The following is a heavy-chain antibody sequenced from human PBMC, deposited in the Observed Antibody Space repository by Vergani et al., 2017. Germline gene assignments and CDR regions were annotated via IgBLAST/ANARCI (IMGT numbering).Heavy chain of an antibody. D-gene: IGHD3-10*01. J-gene: IGHJ4*02. Sequence: EVQLVQSGAEVKKPGESLKISCKGSGYSFTSYWIGWVRPMPGKGLEWMGIIYPGDSDTRYSPSFQGQVTISADKSISTAYLQWSSLKASDTAMYYCARAGLWFGESSTLFDYWGQGTLVTVSS. CDR1: GYSFTSYW. CDR2: IYPGDSDT. CDR3: ARAGLWFGESSTLFDY. V-gene: IGHV5-51*01.